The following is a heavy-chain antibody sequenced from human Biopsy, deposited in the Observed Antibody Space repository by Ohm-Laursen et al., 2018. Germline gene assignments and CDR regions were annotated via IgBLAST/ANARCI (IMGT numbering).Heavy chain of an antibody. CDR3: ARDSRRTAREGGMDV. V-gene: IGHV3-21*01. D-gene: IGHD6-6*01. J-gene: IGHJ6*02. CDR1: GFSFNTYT. CDR2: ISETSSHI. Sequence: GSLRLSCAASGFSFNTYTMNWVRQAPGKGLEWISYISETSSHIYDADSVKGRFTVARDNAKNSLYLQLNSLRAEDMAVYYCARDSRRTAREGGMDVWGQGTTVTVSS.